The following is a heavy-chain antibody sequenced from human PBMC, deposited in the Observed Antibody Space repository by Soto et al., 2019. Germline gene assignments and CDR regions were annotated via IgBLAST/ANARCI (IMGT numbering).Heavy chain of an antibody. D-gene: IGHD3-3*01. V-gene: IGHV4-39*01. J-gene: IGHJ4*02. CDR1: GDSINSDKYY. CDR2: IYYRGNT. Sequence: PSETLSLTCSVSGDSINSDKYYWGWIRQPPGKGLEWIGSIYYRGNTYYNPSLQTRVTISLDKSKSQFSLKLNSVTAADTAVYYCARGRLRYSFWSGSFDYWGQGTLVTVSS. CDR3: ARGRLRYSFWSGSFDY.